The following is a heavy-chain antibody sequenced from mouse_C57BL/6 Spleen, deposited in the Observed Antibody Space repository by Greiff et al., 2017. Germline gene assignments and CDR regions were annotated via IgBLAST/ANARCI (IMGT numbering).Heavy chain of an antibody. CDR1: GYTFTSYW. CDR2: INPSNGGT. V-gene: IGHV1-53*01. CDR3: ARESSGCVRAMDY. J-gene: IGHJ4*01. D-gene: IGHD3-2*02. Sequence: VQLQQPGTELVKPGASVKLSCKASGYTFTSYWMHWVKQRPGQGLEWIGNINPSNGGTNYNEKFKSKATLTVDKSSSTAYMQLSSLTSEDSAVYYCARESSGCVRAMDYWGQGTSVTVSS.